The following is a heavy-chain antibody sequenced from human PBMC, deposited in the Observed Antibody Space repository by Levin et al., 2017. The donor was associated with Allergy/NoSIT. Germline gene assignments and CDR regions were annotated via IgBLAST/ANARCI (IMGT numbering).Heavy chain of an antibody. D-gene: IGHD6-13*01. V-gene: IGHV3-30-3*01. Sequence: GGSLRLSCAASGFTFSSYAMHWVRQAPGKGLEWVAVISYDGSNKYYADSVKGRFTISRDNSKNTLYLQMNSLRAEDTAVYYCAREIAAAGSEYYYDGMDVWGQGTTVTVSS. CDR1: GFTFSSYA. CDR2: ISYDGSNK. CDR3: AREIAAAGSEYYYDGMDV. J-gene: IGHJ6*02.